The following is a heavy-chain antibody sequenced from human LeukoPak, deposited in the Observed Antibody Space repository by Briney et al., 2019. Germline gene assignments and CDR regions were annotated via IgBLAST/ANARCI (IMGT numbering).Heavy chain of an antibody. CDR2: ISYDGSNK. CDR3: ARDPWGIYGDYGVDY. Sequence: GGSLRLSCAASGFTFSSYAMHWVRQAPGKGLEWVAVISYDGSNKYYADSVKGRFTISRGNSKNTLYLQMNSLRAEDTAVYYCARDPWGIYGDYGVDYWGQGTLVTVSS. V-gene: IGHV3-30*04. CDR1: GFTFSSYA. J-gene: IGHJ4*02. D-gene: IGHD4-17*01.